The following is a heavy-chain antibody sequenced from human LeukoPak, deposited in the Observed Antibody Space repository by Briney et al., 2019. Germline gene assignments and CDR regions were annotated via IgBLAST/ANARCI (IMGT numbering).Heavy chain of an antibody. Sequence: GESLKISCKGSGYSLTTYWIGWVRQLPGKGLEWMRIIYPGDSETRYSPSFQGQVTISVDKSINTAYLQWSSLKASDTAMYYCATWYYYDSSGYQFDYWGQGTLVTVSS. V-gene: IGHV5-51*01. J-gene: IGHJ4*02. D-gene: IGHD3-22*01. CDR2: IYPGDSET. CDR1: GYSLTTYW. CDR3: ATWYYYDSSGYQFDY.